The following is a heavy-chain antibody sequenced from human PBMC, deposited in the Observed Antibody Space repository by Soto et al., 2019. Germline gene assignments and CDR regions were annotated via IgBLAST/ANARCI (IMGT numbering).Heavy chain of an antibody. V-gene: IGHV3-15*01. CDR3: TTYCSSTSCPIPYDAFDI. J-gene: IGHJ3*02. CDR1: GFTFSNAW. D-gene: IGHD2-2*01. Sequence: EVQLVESGGGLVKPGGSLRLSCAASGFTFSNAWMSWVRQAPGKGLEWVGRIKSKTDGGTTDYAAPVKGRFTISRDDSKNTLYLQMNSLKTEDTAVYYCTTYCSSTSCPIPYDAFDIWGQGTMVTVSS. CDR2: IKSKTDGGTT.